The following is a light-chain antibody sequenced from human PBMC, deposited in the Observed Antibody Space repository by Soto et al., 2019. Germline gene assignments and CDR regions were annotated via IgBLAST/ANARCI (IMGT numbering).Light chain of an antibody. Sequence: QSALTQPPSASGSLGQSVTISCTGTSSDVGAYNYVSWYQQHPGKAPKLMIYEVSNGPSGVSNRFSGSKSGNTASLTISGLQAEDEADYYCSSYTSSSTLEVVFGGGTKVTVL. V-gene: IGLV2-14*01. CDR3: SSYTSSSTLEVV. J-gene: IGLJ2*01. CDR1: SSDVGAYNY. CDR2: EVS.